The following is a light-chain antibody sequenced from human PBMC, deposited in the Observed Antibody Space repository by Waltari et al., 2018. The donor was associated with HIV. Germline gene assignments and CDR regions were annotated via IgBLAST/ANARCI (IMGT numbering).Light chain of an antibody. J-gene: IGKJ4*01. V-gene: IGKV1-27*01. CDR2: AAS. Sequence: DIQMTQSPSSLSASVGDTVTSPCRASQDIDLHLAWYQQKPGKLPSLLIYAASTLQSGVASRFSGRGSGRDFSLTISSLQPEDVATYYCQQYDSAPLTFGGGTQVEIK. CDR3: QQYDSAPLT. CDR1: QDIDLH.